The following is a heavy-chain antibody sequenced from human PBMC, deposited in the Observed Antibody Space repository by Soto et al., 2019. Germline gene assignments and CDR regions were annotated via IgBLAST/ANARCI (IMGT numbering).Heavy chain of an antibody. D-gene: IGHD2-2*01. CDR2: ISAYNDNT. CDR1: GFTFTSYA. CDR3: ARHDCISSSCYYYYYYGLDV. Sequence: ASVKVSCKASGFTFTSYAISWVRQAPGQGLEWMGWISAYNDNTNYAQKLQGRVTMTTDTSTSTAYMELRSLRSDDTAVYYCARHDCISSSCYYYYYYGLDVWGLGTTVTVSS. V-gene: IGHV1-18*01. J-gene: IGHJ6*02.